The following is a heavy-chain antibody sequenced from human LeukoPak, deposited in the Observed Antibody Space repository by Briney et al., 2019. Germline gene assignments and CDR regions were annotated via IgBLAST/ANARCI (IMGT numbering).Heavy chain of an antibody. CDR2: IYESGQTT. J-gene: IGHJ4*02. Sequence: PGGSLRLSCVGSGFTFSRHAMSWVRQAPEKGLEWVSGIYESGQTTHYADSVKGRFSISRDNSKNTLYLQMDSLRGEDTAIYYCAKDYRIGYSDHFDYWGQGALVTVSS. V-gene: IGHV3-23*01. CDR1: GFTFSRHA. D-gene: IGHD2-21*01. CDR3: AKDYRIGYSDHFDY.